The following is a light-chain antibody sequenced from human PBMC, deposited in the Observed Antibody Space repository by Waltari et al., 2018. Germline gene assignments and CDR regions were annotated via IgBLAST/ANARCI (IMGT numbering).Light chain of an antibody. CDR1: QYVSIIY. CDR3: QQYGSSPRT. V-gene: IGKV3-20*01. J-gene: IGKJ1*01. CDR2: GAS. Sequence: ELVLTQSPGTLSLSSGATATLLGSASQYVSIIYLAWYQQKPRQAPRLLIYGASSRATGIPDRVSGSGSGTDFTLTISRLEPEDFAVFYCQQYGSSPRTFGQGTKVEIK.